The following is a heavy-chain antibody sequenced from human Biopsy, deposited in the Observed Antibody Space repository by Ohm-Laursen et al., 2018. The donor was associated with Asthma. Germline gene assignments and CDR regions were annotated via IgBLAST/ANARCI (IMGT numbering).Heavy chain of an antibody. CDR1: GLSPINSGAG. CDR2: IYGNDDR. CDR3: ARAVQSDDFVTGYYNSYFDF. J-gene: IGHJ4*01. V-gene: IGHV2-5*01. Sequence: TQTLTLASFFSGLSPINSGAGVGRIRQPPGKAPECLALIYGNDDRDYSQSLKSRLTITKDTSRRQVVLKMTNMDPVDTGTYFCARAVQSDDFVTGYYNSYFDFWGQGSLVSVSS. D-gene: IGHD3-9*01.